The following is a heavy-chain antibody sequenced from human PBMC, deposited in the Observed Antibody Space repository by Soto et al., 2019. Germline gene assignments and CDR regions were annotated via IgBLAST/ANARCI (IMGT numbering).Heavy chain of an antibody. CDR1: GYTLTELS. D-gene: IGHD3-22*01. CDR3: GKWDSSGYYFDY. J-gene: IGHJ4*02. Sequence: ASVKVSCKVSGYTLTELSMHWVRQAPGKGLEWMGGFDPEDGETIYAQKFQGRVTMTEDTSTDTAYMELSSLRSEDTAVYYCGKWDSSGYYFDYWGQGTLVTVSS. CDR2: FDPEDGET. V-gene: IGHV1-24*01.